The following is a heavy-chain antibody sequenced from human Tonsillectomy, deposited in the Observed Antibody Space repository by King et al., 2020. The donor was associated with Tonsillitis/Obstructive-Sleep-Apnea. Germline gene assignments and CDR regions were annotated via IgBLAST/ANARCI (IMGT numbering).Heavy chain of an antibody. J-gene: IGHJ3*02. V-gene: IGHV3-15*01. D-gene: IGHD2-15*01. CDR2: LKSKADGETT. CDR1: GFTFSNAW. Sequence: VQLVESGGGLVNPGGSLTLSCAGSGFTFSNAWMSWVRQAPGKGLEWVGRLKSKADGETTDYAAPVKGRFTISRDDSKDTLDLQVNSLKIEDTAVYYCATMGYCSCVNCYRTGSNAFDIWGRGTMVTVSS. CDR3: ATMGYCSCVNCYRTGSNAFDI.